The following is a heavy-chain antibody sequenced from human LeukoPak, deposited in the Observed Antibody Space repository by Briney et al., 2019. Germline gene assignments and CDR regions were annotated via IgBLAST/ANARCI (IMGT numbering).Heavy chain of an antibody. D-gene: IGHD2-2*01. CDR2: INPNSGGT. CDR3: ARDLMGDIVVVPAATRIFDY. J-gene: IGHJ4*02. Sequence: ASVKVSCKASGYTFTGYYMHWVRQAPGQGLEWMGWINPNSGGTNYAQKFQGRVTMTRDTSTSTVYMELSSLRSEDTAVYYCARDLMGDIVVVPAATRIFDYWGQGTLVTVSS. CDR1: GYTFTGYY. V-gene: IGHV1-2*02.